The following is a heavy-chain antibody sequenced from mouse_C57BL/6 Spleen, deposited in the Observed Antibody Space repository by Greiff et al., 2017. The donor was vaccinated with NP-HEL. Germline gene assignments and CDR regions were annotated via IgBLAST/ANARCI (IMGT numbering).Heavy chain of an antibody. V-gene: IGHV1-80*01. CDR2: IYPGDGDT. Sequence: VQLQQSGAELVKPGASVKISCKASGYAFSSYWMNWVKRRPGKGLEWIGQIYPGDGDTNYNGKFKGKATLTADKSSSTAYMQLSSLTSEDSAVYFCARSPWFAYWGQGTLVTVSA. J-gene: IGHJ3*01. CDR1: GYAFSSYW. CDR3: ARSPWFAY.